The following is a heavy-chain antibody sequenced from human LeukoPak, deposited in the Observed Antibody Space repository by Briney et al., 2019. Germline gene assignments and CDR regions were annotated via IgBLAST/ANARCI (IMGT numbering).Heavy chain of an antibody. CDR2: IRYDGSNK. V-gene: IGHV3-30*02. CDR3: AKADWYYFDY. D-gene: IGHD3-9*01. Sequence: GGSLRLSCAASGFTFSSYGMHWVRQAPGKGLEWVAFIRYDGSNKYYADSVKGRFTISRDNSKNTLYLQMNSLRAEDTAVYYCAKADWYYFDYWGQGTLVTVSP. J-gene: IGHJ4*02. CDR1: GFTFSSYG.